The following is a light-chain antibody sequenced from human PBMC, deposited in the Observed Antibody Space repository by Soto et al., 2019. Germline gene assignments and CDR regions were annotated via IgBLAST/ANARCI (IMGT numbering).Light chain of an antibody. V-gene: IGLV2-14*01. J-gene: IGLJ3*02. CDR1: SSDVGGYKY. Sequence: QSALTQPASVSGSPGQSITISCTGTSSDVGGYKYVSWYQLHPGTAPKLVIYDVTNRPSGVSNRFSGSKSGTSASLAISGLQNDDEGDYYCAIWDDSVDGWVFGGGTKVTVL. CDR2: DVT. CDR3: AIWDDSVDGWV.